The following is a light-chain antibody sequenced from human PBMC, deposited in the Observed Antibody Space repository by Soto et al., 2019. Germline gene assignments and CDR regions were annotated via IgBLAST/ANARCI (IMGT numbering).Light chain of an antibody. CDR2: AAS. V-gene: IGKV1-9*01. J-gene: IGKJ5*01. CDR1: QDINTY. Sequence: DIQLTQSPSFLSASVGDRVTITCRASQDINTYLAWYQQKPGKAPKLLIFAASPLQNGVPSRFSGSGSGTEFTVIITSLQPEDFATYYCQQRKSYPITFGQGTRLEIK. CDR3: QQRKSYPIT.